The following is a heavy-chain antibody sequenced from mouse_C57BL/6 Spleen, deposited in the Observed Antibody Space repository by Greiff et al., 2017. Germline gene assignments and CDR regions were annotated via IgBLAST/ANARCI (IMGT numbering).Heavy chain of an antibody. D-gene: IGHD1-1*02. V-gene: IGHV1-76*01. CDR2: IYPGSGNT. CDR3: ARGWEGDYYAMDY. CDR1: GYTFTDYY. Sequence: QVQLRQSGAELVRPGASVKLSCKASGYTFTDYYINWVKQRPGQGLEWIARIYPGSGNTYYNEKFKGKATLTAEKSSSTAYMQLSSLTSEDSAVYFCARGWEGDYYAMDYWGQGTSVTVSS. J-gene: IGHJ4*01.